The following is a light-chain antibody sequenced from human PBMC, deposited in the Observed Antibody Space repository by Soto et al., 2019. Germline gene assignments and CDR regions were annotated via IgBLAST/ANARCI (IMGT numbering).Light chain of an antibody. J-gene: IGKJ3*01. V-gene: IGKV1-33*01. CDR3: QQYDNLPPLT. Sequence: DIHMTQSPSSLSASVGDRVTITCRASQGISNYLGWYQQKPGKAPKLLIYDASNLETGVPSRFSGSGSGTDFTFTISSLQPEDIATYYCQQYDNLPPLTFGPGTKVDIK. CDR1: QGISNY. CDR2: DAS.